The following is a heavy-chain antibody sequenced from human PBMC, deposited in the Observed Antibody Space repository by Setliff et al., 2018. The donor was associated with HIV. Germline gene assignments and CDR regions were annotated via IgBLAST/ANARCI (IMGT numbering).Heavy chain of an antibody. CDR2: IYYSGST. Sequence: PSETLSLTCTVSGGSIRTYYWSWIRQHPGKGLEWIGYIYYSGSTYYNPSLKSRVTMSVDTSKNQFSLKLSSVTAADTAVYYCASMYSNYGRYYYYYMDVWGKGATVTVSS. V-gene: IGHV4-59*06. CDR1: GGSIRTYY. J-gene: IGHJ6*03. CDR3: ASMYSNYGRYYYYYMDV. D-gene: IGHD4-4*01.